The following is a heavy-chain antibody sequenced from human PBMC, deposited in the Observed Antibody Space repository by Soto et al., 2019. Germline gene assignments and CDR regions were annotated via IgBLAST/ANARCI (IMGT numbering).Heavy chain of an antibody. V-gene: IGHV4-59*08. CDR2: IFKSGST. Sequence: QVQLQESGPGLVKPSETLSLTCTVSGASISRYYWSWIRHPPGKALEFVGDIFKSGSTNYNPSLKCRLNMSVDTSKKQFCLKLLSVTAAYRAVCYCARLGRYFGVMNVWGQGTTVT. CDR3: ARLGRYFGVMNV. J-gene: IGHJ6*02. D-gene: IGHD3-9*01. CDR1: GASISRYY.